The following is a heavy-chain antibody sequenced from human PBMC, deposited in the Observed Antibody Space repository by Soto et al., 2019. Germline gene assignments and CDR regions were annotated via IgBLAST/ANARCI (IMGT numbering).Heavy chain of an antibody. V-gene: IGHV3-23*01. D-gene: IGHD3-16*01. CDR2: FGGRGSQP. CDR1: GFTFTDYA. J-gene: IGHJ4*02. CDR3: SKGRSFGITSYDTTFDY. Sequence: EVRLLESGGGLVPPGGSLRLSCAASGFTFTDYAMSWVRQAPGKGVECFSMFGGRGSQPSYADPVKARFPIASYSSKNTVYLERHSLTAADTGRYFCSKGRSFGITSYDTTFDYWGLGLLVTGSS.